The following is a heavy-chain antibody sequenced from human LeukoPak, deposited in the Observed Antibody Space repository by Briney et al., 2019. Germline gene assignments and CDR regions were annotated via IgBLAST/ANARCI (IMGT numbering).Heavy chain of an antibody. V-gene: IGHV3-23*01. J-gene: IGHJ3*01. CDR2: IGGDGVAT. CDR1: TFTFAHYA. D-gene: IGHD2-8*01. CDR3: TKDHFSANGVYDAFDG. Sequence: GGSLRLSCKASTFTFAHYAMSWVRQAPGRGLEWVSVIGGDGVATFYADSVKGRFTISRDNSKDTLYLQMHSLRAEDTAVYYCTKDHFSANGVYDAFDGWGQGTMVTVSS.